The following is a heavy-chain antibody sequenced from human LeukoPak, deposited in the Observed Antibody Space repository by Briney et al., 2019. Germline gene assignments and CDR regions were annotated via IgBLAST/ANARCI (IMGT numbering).Heavy chain of an antibody. Sequence: AETLSLTCAVSGGSFSGYYWSWIRRPPGKGLEWIGKIKHGGSTKYNLSLERRGTITVDTSKNQFAPQLSDVTAADTAVYYCARVGHIVMGYCSSPSYYTPYGMDVWGQGTTVTVPS. CDR1: GGSFSGYY. CDR2: IKHGGST. CDR3: ARVGHIVMGYCSSPSYYTPYGMDV. D-gene: IGHD2-2*01. J-gene: IGHJ6*02. V-gene: IGHV4-34*01.